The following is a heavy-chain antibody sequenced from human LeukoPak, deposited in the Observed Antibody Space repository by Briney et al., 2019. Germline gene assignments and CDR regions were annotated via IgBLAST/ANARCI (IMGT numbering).Heavy chain of an antibody. J-gene: IGHJ5*02. CDR2: IYYSGST. CDR1: GGSISSYC. Sequence: SETLSLTCTVSGGSISSYCWSWIRQPPGKGLEWIGYIYYSGSTNYNPSLKSRVTKSVDTSKKQFSLKLSSVTAADTAVYYCARDYDILTGYRWFDPWGQGTLVTVSS. D-gene: IGHD3-9*01. V-gene: IGHV4-59*01. CDR3: ARDYDILTGYRWFDP.